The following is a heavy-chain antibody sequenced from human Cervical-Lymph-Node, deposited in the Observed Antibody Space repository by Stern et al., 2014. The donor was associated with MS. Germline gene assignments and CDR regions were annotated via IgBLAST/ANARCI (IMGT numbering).Heavy chain of an antibody. J-gene: IGHJ4*02. CDR2: ISNYGSA. V-gene: IGHV4-59*08. Sequence: QVQLVESGPGLVKPSETLSLTCTVSGASMRSYYWSWIRQPPGKGLEWIGYISNYGSAKYNPSLKSRVTISVDTSKNQFSPKLNSVTAADTALYFCARHQDYSRSWGFDYWGQGTLVTVSS. CDR1: GASMRSYY. D-gene: IGHD6-6*01. CDR3: ARHQDYSRSWGFDY.